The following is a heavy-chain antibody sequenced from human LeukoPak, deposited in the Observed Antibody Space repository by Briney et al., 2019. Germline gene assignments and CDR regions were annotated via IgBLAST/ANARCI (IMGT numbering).Heavy chain of an antibody. CDR1: GYTFTGYH. CDR3: ARDQGSLTRSWYTGY. CDR2: INPYSGDT. Sequence: GASVKVSCKASGYTFTGYHIHWVRQAPGQGLEWMGRINPYSGDTDLAQKFQGRVIMTRDTSITTAYMDLSSLTPDDTAVYFCARDQGSLTRSWYTGYWGQGTQVTVSS. D-gene: IGHD6-13*01. V-gene: IGHV1-2*06. J-gene: IGHJ4*02.